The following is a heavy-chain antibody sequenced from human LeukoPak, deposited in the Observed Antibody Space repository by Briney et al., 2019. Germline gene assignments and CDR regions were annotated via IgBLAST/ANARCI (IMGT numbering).Heavy chain of an antibody. CDR2: ISGNGGTT. V-gene: IGHV3-64*01. J-gene: IGHJ4*02. CDR1: GFTFSSYD. Sequence: GGSLRLSCAASGFTFSSYDMQWVRQAPGKGLEYVSAISGNGGTTYYANSVKGRFTISRDNSKNTLYLQMGSRRAEDMAVYYCARDGARYSGSYYNDYWGQGTLVTVSS. CDR3: ARDGARYSGSYYNDY. D-gene: IGHD1-26*01.